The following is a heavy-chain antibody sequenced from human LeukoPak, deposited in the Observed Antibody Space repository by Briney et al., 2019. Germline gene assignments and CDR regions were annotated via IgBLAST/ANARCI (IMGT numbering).Heavy chain of an antibody. Sequence: QSGGSLRLSCAASGFTFSSYAMSWVRQAPGKGLEWVSAISGSGGSTYYADSVKGRFTISRDNSKNTPYLQMNSLRAEDTAVYYCANPLDYYYYGMDVWGQGTTVTVSS. V-gene: IGHV3-23*01. CDR3: ANPLDYYYYGMDV. CDR1: GFTFSSYA. J-gene: IGHJ6*02. CDR2: ISGSGGST.